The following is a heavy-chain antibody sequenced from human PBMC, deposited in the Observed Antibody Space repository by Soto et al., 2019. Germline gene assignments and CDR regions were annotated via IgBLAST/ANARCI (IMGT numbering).Heavy chain of an antibody. V-gene: IGHV3-23*01. CDR2: IGDSGAST. Sequence: EVLLLESGGGLVQPGGSLRLSCEASGFSFSSFAMNWVRQAPGKGLEWVSAIGDSGASTYYADSVKGRFTISRDNSRNTLYLLLNSLRSADTAVYYCAGGVELDVWGNGTTVTVSS. D-gene: IGHD1-26*01. CDR3: AGGVELDV. J-gene: IGHJ6*04. CDR1: GFSFSSFA.